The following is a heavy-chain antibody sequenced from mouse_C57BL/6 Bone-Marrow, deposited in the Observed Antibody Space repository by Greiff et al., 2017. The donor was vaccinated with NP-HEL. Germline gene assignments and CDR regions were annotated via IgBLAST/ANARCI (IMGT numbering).Heavy chain of an antibody. CDR3: ARCDGSRPGFAY. D-gene: IGHD1-1*01. V-gene: IGHV1-54*01. CDR1: GYAFTNYL. Sequence: QVQLQQSGAELVRPGTSVKVSCKASGYAFTNYLIEWVKQRPGQGLEWIGVINPGSGGTNYNEQFKGKATLTADKSSSTAYMQLSSLTSEDSAVYFCARCDGSRPGFAYWGQGTLVTVSA. J-gene: IGHJ3*01. CDR2: INPGSGGT.